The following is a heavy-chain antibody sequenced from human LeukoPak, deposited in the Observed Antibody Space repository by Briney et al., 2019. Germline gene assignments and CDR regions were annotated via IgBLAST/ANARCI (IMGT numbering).Heavy chain of an antibody. CDR1: GGSISNYY. D-gene: IGHD2-15*01. CDR2: IYTSGGT. V-gene: IGHV4-4*07. CDR3: ARGFSGVVARD. Sequence: SETLSLTCTVSGGSISNYYWTWIRQPAGKGLEWIGRIYTSGGTNYNPSLKSRVTMSVDTSTNQFSLKLSSVTAADTAVYYCARGFSGVVARDWGQGTLVTVSS. J-gene: IGHJ4*02.